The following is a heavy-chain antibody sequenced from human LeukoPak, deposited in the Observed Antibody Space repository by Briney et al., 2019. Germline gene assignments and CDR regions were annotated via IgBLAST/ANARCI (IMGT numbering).Heavy chain of an antibody. CDR2: IIPIFGTA. Sequence: SVKVSCKASGGTSSSYAISWVRQAPGQGLEWMGRIIPIFGTANYAQKFQGRVTITTDESTSTAYMELSSLRSEDTAVYYCARDPPSGTLDYWGQGTLVTVSS. D-gene: IGHD3-10*01. V-gene: IGHV1-69*05. CDR1: GGTSSSYA. CDR3: ARDPPSGTLDY. J-gene: IGHJ4*02.